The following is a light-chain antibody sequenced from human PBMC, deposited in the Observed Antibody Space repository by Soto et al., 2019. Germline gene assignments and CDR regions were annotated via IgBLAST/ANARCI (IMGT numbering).Light chain of an antibody. CDR3: QQRSNWPPIT. Sequence: EIVFTQSPATLSLSPGERATPSRRASQSVKTFLVWYQQRPGQAPRLLIHDASHRAAGIPARFSGSGFGTDFTLTISSLEPEDAAVYYCQQRSNWPPITFGQGTRLEI. V-gene: IGKV3-11*01. CDR2: DAS. CDR1: QSVKTF. J-gene: IGKJ5*01.